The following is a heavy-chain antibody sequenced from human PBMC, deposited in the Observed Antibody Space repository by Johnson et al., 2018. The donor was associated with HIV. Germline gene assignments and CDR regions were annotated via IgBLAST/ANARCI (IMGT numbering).Heavy chain of an antibody. J-gene: IGHJ3*02. Sequence: VQLVESGGGLVQPGGSLRLYCAASGFTVSSNYMNWVRQAPGKGLEWVSIIYSGGSTYYADSVKGRFTISRDYSKNTMYLQMNSLRAEDTAVYYCARGPFYGGKRPHAFDIWGQGTMVTVSS. CDR3: ARGPFYGGKRPHAFDI. CDR1: GFTVSSNY. D-gene: IGHD4-23*01. V-gene: IGHV3-66*01. CDR2: IYSGGST.